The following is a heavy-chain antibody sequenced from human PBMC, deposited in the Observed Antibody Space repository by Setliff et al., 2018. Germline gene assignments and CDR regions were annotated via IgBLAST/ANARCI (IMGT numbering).Heavy chain of an antibody. CDR2: IFWSGTT. CDR1: GGSITSSSYY. J-gene: IGHJ4*02. D-gene: IGHD3-22*01. V-gene: IGHV4-39*01. Sequence: PSETLSLTCTVSGGSITSSSYYWGWVRQPPGKGLEWIGTIFWSGTTYYNPSLNSRGTISVDTSRDQFSLKLSSVTAADTAVYYCARGPVMIVATGYFDYWGQGTLVTVSS. CDR3: ARGPVMIVATGYFDY.